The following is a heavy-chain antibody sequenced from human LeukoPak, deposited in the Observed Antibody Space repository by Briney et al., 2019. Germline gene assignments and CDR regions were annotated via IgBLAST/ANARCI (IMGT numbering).Heavy chain of an antibody. CDR3: AREFSSGYYSEYYFDY. D-gene: IGHD3-22*01. CDR1: GYTFTSYG. J-gene: IGHJ4*02. Sequence: ASVKVSCKASGYTFTSYGISWVRQAPGRGLEWMGWISAYNGNTNYAQKLQGRVTMTTDTSTSTAYMELRSLRSDDTAVYYCAREFSSGYYSEYYFDYWGQGTLVTVSS. V-gene: IGHV1-18*01. CDR2: ISAYNGNT.